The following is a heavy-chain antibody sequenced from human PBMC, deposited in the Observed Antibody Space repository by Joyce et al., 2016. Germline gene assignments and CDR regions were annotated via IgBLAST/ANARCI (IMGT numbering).Heavy chain of an antibody. Sequence: EVQLVESGGGLIQPGGSLRLSCAASGFTVSNNYMTWVRQAPGKGLEWVSFIYSGGDTYYADSVKGRFTISRDKNTLYLQMNSLRDEDTAVYYCARVPGFHWGQGTLVTVSS. CDR1: GFTVSNNY. CDR2: IYSGGDT. CDR3: ARVPGFH. V-gene: IGHV3-53*01. J-gene: IGHJ4*02.